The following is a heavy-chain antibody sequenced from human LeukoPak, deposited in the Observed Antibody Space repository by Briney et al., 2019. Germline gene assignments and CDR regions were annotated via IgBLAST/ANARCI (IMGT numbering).Heavy chain of an antibody. Sequence: PGGSLRLSCAASGFTFSNYGIHWVRQAPGKGLEWVALIWFDGSDKYYADSVQGRFTISRDNSENTLSLQVSSLRAEDTAIYYCARGGEPDYFDYWGQGTLVTVSS. CDR2: IWFDGSDK. CDR1: GFTFSNYG. CDR3: ARGGEPDYFDY. V-gene: IGHV3-33*01. D-gene: IGHD2-21*01. J-gene: IGHJ4*02.